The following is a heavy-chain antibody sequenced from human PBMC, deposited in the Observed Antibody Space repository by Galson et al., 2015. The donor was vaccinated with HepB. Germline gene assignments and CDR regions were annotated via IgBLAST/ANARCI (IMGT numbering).Heavy chain of an antibody. D-gene: IGHD1-14*01. CDR1: GFTVSTNS. V-gene: IGHV3-21*01. J-gene: IGHJ3*02. CDR2: ISHSGSYI. Sequence: SLRLSCAASGFTVSTNSMNWVRQAPGKGLEWVSSISHSGSYIFYGDSVKGRFTISRDNAKNSLYLQMNSLRAEDTAVYYCARGGAAGYDAFDIWGQGTMVTVSS. CDR3: ARGGAAGYDAFDI.